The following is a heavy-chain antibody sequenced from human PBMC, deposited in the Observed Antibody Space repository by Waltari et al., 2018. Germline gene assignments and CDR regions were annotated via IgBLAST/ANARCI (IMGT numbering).Heavy chain of an antibody. Sequence: QLQLQESGPGLVKPSETLSLTCTVSGGSISSSSYYWGWTRQPPGKGLEWIGSIYYSGSTYYNPSLKSRVTISVDTSKNQFSLKLSSVTAADTAVYYCAGRGLKGQLDNAFDIWGQGTMVTVSS. CDR2: IYYSGST. J-gene: IGHJ3*02. V-gene: IGHV4-39*01. D-gene: IGHD6-13*01. CDR1: GGSISSSSYY. CDR3: AGRGLKGQLDNAFDI.